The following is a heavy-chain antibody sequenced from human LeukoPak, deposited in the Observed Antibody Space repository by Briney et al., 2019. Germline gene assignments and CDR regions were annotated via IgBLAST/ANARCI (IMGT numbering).Heavy chain of an antibody. CDR2: IKSKTDGGTT. CDR3: AKDRTVGASYWYFDL. Sequence: GGSLRLSCAASGFTFSNAWMNWVRQAPGKGLEWVGRIKSKTDGGTTDYAAPVKGRFTISGDDSKNTLYLHMNTLRAEDTAIYYCAKDRTVGASYWYFDLWGRGTLVTVSS. CDR1: GFTFSNAW. D-gene: IGHD1-26*01. J-gene: IGHJ2*01. V-gene: IGHV3-15*07.